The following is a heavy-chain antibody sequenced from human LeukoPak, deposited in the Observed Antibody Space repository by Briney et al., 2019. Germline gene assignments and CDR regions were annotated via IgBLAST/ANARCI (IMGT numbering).Heavy chain of an antibody. CDR3: ARAAAAGTLLY. CDR2: IWYDGSNK. Sequence: GGSLRLSCAASGFTFSSYGMHWVRQAPGKGLEWVAVIWYDGSNKYYADSVKGRFTISRDNSKNTLYLQMNSLRAEDTAVYYCARAAAAGTLLYWGQGTLVTVSS. CDR1: GFTFSSYG. D-gene: IGHD6-13*01. J-gene: IGHJ4*02. V-gene: IGHV3-33*01.